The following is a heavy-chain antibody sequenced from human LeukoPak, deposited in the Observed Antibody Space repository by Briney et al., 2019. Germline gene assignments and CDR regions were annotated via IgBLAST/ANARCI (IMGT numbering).Heavy chain of an antibody. V-gene: IGHV1-69*13. Sequence: SLRSSCKTSVDTLRSYAISWVRQTPGQGLEWMGGIIPNFGTANYAQKLQSRVTITAGESTRTAYMELSSLRSEDTAVYSCAATSYGHYWGQGTLVTVSS. CDR3: AATSYGHY. D-gene: IGHD1-26*01. J-gene: IGHJ4*02. CDR1: VDTLRSYA. CDR2: IIPNFGTA.